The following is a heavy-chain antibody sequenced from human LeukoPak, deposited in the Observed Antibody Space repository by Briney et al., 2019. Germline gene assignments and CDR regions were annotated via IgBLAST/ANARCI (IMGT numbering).Heavy chain of an antibody. D-gene: IGHD2-15*01. J-gene: IGHJ3*02. Sequence: PGEPLKISCKGSGYSFTSYWIGWVRQMPGKGLGWMGIIYPGDSDTRYSPSFQGQVTISADKSISTAYLQWSSLKASDTDMYYCARHHIVDAFDIWGQGTMVTVSS. V-gene: IGHV5-51*01. CDR2: IYPGDSDT. CDR3: ARHHIVDAFDI. CDR1: GYSFTSYW.